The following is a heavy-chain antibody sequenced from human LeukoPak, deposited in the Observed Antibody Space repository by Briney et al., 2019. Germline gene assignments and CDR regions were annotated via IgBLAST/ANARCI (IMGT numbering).Heavy chain of an antibody. D-gene: IGHD4-23*01. J-gene: IGHJ6*03. V-gene: IGHV3-30*04. Sequence: PGRSLRLSCGASGFTFSSYSMHWVRQAPGKGLEWVAVISYDGSNKYYADSVKGRFTISRDNAKNSLYLQMNSLRAEDTAVYYCARERTDYGGNPPQDYYMDVWGKGTTVTVSS. CDR3: ARERTDYGGNPPQDYYMDV. CDR2: ISYDGSNK. CDR1: GFTFSSYS.